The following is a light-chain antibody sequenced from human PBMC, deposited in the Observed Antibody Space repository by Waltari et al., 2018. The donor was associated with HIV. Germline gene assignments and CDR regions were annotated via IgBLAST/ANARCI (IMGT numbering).Light chain of an antibody. Sequence: SYELTQPPSVSVSPGQTASIPCSGDDLGEKFACWFQQKPGQSPVLIIYQDSTRPSGIPERFSGSNSGSTATLTVSGTQALDEADYYCQVWDGTTAVFGGGTRLAVL. CDR2: QDS. J-gene: IGLJ2*01. CDR1: DLGEKF. V-gene: IGLV3-1*01. CDR3: QVWDGTTAV.